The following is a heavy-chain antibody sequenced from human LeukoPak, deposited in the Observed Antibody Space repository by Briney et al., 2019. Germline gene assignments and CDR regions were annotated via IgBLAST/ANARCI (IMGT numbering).Heavy chain of an antibody. J-gene: IGHJ1*01. CDR2: IYYSGST. D-gene: IGHD3-22*01. CDR1: GGSISSSSYY. Sequence: SETLSLTCTVSGGSISSSSYYWGWIRQPPGKGLEWIGSIYYSGSTYYNPSLKSRVTISVDTSKNQFSLRLSSVTAADTAVYYCARHGLWTYYYDSSGYPRGFQHWGQGTLVTVSS. V-gene: IGHV4-39*01. CDR3: ARHGLWTYYYDSSGYPRGFQH.